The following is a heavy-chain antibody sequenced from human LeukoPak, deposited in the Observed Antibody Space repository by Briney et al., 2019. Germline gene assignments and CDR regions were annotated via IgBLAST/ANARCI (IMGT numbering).Heavy chain of an antibody. CDR3: ARYCTSTTCILRGFDC. CDR1: GYSFTSGHY. J-gene: IGHJ4*02. Sequence: KSSETLSLTCTVSGYSFTSGHYWGWIRQPPGKGLEWIANIYHTGSAHYNPSLKSRVTISVDTSKNQFSLKLSSVTAADTAVYYCARYCTSTTCILRGFDCWGQGTLVTVSS. V-gene: IGHV4-38-2*02. D-gene: IGHD2-2*01. CDR2: IYHTGSA.